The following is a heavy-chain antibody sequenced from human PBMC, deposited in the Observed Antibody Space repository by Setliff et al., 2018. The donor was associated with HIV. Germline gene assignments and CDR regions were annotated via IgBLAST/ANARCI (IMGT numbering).Heavy chain of an antibody. J-gene: IGHJ6*02. CDR1: GYTFADNP. CDR3: ARVNSYYFGSGDHNGMDL. V-gene: IGHV1-3*04. Sequence: ASVKVSCKPSGYTFADNPLHWVRQAPGQRLEWMGRIDIDKDKTTYSQKFQDRLSITWDTCASTAYMDLSSLTSEDTAVYFCARVNSYYFGSGDHNGMDLWGQGTEVTVSS. CDR2: IDIDKDKT. D-gene: IGHD3-10*01.